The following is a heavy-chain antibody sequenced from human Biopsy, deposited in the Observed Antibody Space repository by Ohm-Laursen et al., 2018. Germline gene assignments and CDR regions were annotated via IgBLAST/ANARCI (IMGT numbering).Heavy chain of an antibody. CDR3: ARGRLRAVARFDY. D-gene: IGHD6-19*01. CDR2: INHSGST. J-gene: IGHJ4*02. CDR1: GGSFSGYY. V-gene: IGHV4-34*01. Sequence: PSETLSLTCPVYGGSFSGYYWSWIRQPPGKGPEWIGEINHSGSTNYNPSLKSRVTISVDTSKNQFSLKLSSATAADTAVYYCARGRLRAVARFDYWGQGTLVTVSS.